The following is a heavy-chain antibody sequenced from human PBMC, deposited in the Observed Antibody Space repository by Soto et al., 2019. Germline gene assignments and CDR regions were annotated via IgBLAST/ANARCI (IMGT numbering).Heavy chain of an antibody. CDR3: ASWGYCSGGSCYSFDY. J-gene: IGHJ4*02. Sequence: QVQLQESGPGLVKPSGTLSLTCAVSGGSISSSNWWSWVRQPPGKGLEWIGEIYHSGSTNYNPSLKRRVTSSVDKSKNQFSLKLSSVTAADTAVYYCASWGYCSGGSCYSFDYWGQGTLVTVSS. V-gene: IGHV4-4*02. CDR1: GGSISSSNW. D-gene: IGHD2-15*01. CDR2: IYHSGST.